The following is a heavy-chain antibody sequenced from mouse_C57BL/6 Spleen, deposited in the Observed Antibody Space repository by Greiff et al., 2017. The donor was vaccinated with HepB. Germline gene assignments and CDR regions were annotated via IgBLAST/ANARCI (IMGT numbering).Heavy chain of an antibody. Sequence: EVKLVESGGGLVQSGRSLRLSCATSGFTFSDFYMEWVRHAPGKGLEWIAASRNKANDYTTEYSASVKGRFIVSRDTSQSILYLQMNALRAEDTAIYYCARDAGDYDVGFAYWGQGTLVTVSA. CDR1: GFTFSDFY. CDR2: SRNKANDYTT. V-gene: IGHV7-1*01. CDR3: ARDAGDYDVGFAY. J-gene: IGHJ3*01. D-gene: IGHD2-4*01.